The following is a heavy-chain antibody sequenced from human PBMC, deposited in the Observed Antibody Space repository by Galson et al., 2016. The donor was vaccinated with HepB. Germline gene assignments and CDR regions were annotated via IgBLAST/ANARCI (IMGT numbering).Heavy chain of an antibody. CDR1: GFNLRDYR. CDR2: ISSSSSYI. Sequence: SLRLSCAASGFNLRDYRMNWVRQAPGKGLEWVSSISSSSSYIYYADSVKGRFTVSRDNAENSLYLQMNSLRAEDTAAYYCARDMGKGGGCDFQYYGLDVWGKGAQVTVSS. CDR3: ARDMGKGGGCDFQYYGLDV. J-gene: IGHJ6*04. D-gene: IGHD2-21*02. V-gene: IGHV3-21*01.